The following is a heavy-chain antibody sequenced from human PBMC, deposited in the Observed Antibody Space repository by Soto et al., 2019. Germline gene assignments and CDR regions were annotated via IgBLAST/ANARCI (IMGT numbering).Heavy chain of an antibody. Sequence: VQLVESGGGVVQPGGSLRLSCEASGFNFSSYGIHWVRQAPGKGLEWVANIRQDGGDKRDLDSVKGRFTISRDNAQNSLYLQMNSLRAEDTAVYYCARIDCGGNCYSRSWYFDIWGRGTLVTVSS. V-gene: IGHV3-7*03. J-gene: IGHJ2*01. CDR1: GFNFSSYG. CDR3: ARIDCGGNCYSRSWYFDI. CDR2: IRQDGGDK. D-gene: IGHD2-21*02.